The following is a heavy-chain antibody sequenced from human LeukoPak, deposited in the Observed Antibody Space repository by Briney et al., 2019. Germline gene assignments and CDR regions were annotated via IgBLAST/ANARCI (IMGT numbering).Heavy chain of an antibody. CDR2: IYYSGST. J-gene: IGHJ4*02. CDR1: GGSISSYY. V-gene: IGHV4-59*01. CDR3: GGGYSYGYVDY. D-gene: IGHD5-18*01. Sequence: SETLSLTCTVSGGSISSYYWSWNRQPPGKGLEWIGYIYYSGSTNYNPSLKSRVTISVDTSKNQFSLKLSSVTAADTAVYYCGGGYSYGYVDYWGQGTLVTVSS.